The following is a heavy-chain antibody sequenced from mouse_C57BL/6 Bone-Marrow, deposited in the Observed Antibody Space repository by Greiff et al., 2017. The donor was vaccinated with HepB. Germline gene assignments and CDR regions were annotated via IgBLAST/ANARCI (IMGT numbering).Heavy chain of an antibody. J-gene: IGHJ1*03. CDR1: GFTIKNTY. V-gene: IGHV14-3*01. CDR3: APITTVVATDV. CDR2: IDPANGNT. Sequence: VQLKESVAELVRPGASVKLSCTASGFTIKNTYMHWVKQRPEQGLEWIGRIDPANGNTKYAPKFQGKATITADTSSNTAYLQLSSLTSEDTAIYYCAPITTVVATDVWGTGTTVTVSS. D-gene: IGHD1-1*01.